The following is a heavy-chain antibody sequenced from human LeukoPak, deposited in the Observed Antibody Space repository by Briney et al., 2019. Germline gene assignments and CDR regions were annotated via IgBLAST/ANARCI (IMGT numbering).Heavy chain of an antibody. CDR2: VSGSGGST. J-gene: IGHJ3*02. V-gene: IGHV3-23*01. D-gene: IGHD3-10*01. CDR1: GFTFSSYA. Sequence: GGSLRLSCAASGFTFSSYAMSWVRQAPGKGLEWVSAVSGSGGSTYYADSVKGRFTISRDNSKNTLYLQMNSLRAEDTAVYYCAQAGHVLLWFGESLFGAFDIWGQGTMVTVSS. CDR3: AQAGHVLLWFGESLFGAFDI.